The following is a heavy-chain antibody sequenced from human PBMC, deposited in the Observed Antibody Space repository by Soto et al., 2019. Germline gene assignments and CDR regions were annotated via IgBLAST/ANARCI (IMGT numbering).Heavy chain of an antibody. CDR3: AVAKGVLCSSNSCYTSLDH. J-gene: IGHJ5*02. Sequence: SETLSLTCTVSGGSFSSYYWSWIRQPPGKGLEWIGYVYSSGSTNYNPSLKSRVTISVDTSQNQFSLKLSSVTAADTAIYYCAVAKGVLCSSNSCYTSLDHWGQGTLVTVSS. CDR1: GGSFSSYY. D-gene: IGHD2-2*02. CDR2: VYSSGST. V-gene: IGHV4-59*08.